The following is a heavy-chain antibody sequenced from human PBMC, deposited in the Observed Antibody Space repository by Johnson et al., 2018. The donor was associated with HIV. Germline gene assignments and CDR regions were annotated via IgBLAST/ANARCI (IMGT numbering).Heavy chain of an antibody. CDR2: IGADGDT. V-gene: IGHV3-13*01. D-gene: IGHD6-6*01. CDR3: ARGSGSSIAARGAFDI. Sequence: EVQLLESGGGVVQPGRSLRLSCAASGFTFSSYGMHWVRQAPGKGLEWVSVIGADGDTYYPGSVKGRFTISRENAKNSLYLQMNSLRAGDTAVYYCARGSGSSIAARGAFDIWGQGTVVTVSS. CDR1: GFTFSSYG. J-gene: IGHJ3*02.